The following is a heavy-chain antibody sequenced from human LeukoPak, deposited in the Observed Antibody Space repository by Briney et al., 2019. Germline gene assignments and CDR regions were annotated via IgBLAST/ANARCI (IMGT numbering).Heavy chain of an antibody. CDR2: ISGSGGST. CDR3: AKDHGKYYYDSSGYSDY. Sequence: GGSLRLSCAASGFTFSSYAMSWVRQAPGKGLEWVSAISGSGGSTYYADSVKGRFTISRDNSKNTLYLQMNSLRAEDTAVYYCAKDHGKYYYDSSGYSDYWGQGTLVTVSS. CDR1: GFTFSSYA. V-gene: IGHV3-23*01. D-gene: IGHD3-22*01. J-gene: IGHJ4*02.